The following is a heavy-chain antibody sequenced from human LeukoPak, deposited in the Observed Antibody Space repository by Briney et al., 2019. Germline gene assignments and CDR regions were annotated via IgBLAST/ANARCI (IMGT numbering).Heavy chain of an antibody. CDR1: GGSISSYY. Sequence: PSETLSLTCTVSGGSISSYYWSWIRQPPGKGLEWIGYIYYSGSTNYNPSLKSRVTISVDTSKNQFSLKLSSVTAADTAVYYCARVPRESNSHWGQGTLVTVSS. CDR2: IYYSGST. J-gene: IGHJ4*02. D-gene: IGHD1-1*01. V-gene: IGHV4-59*01. CDR3: ARVPRESNSH.